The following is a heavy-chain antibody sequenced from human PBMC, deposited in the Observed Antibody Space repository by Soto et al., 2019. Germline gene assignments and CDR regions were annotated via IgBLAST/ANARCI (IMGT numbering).Heavy chain of an antibody. J-gene: IGHJ4*02. CDR1: GYDFTRYF. CDR3: ARDRYYDSSGYYAHFAY. CDR2: VNPTGGSP. Sequence: ASDKVSCKTSGYDFTRYFIHWVRLAPGQGLEWMVKVNPTGGSPTFGQKFQGRVTVTTDTSTSTAYLELRSLRSDDTAVYYCARDRYYDSSGYYAHFAYWGQGTLVTVSS. D-gene: IGHD3-22*01. V-gene: IGHV1-46*01.